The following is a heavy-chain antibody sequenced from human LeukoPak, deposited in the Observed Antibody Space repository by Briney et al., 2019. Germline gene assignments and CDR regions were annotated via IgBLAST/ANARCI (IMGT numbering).Heavy chain of an antibody. CDR1: GGSISSGDYY. CDR3: ARAPGLRKYDILTGYTYYYYMDV. Sequence: SQTLSLTCTVSGGSISSGDYYWSWIRQPPGKGLEWIGYIYYSGSTYYNPSLKSRVTISVDTSKNQFSLKLSSVTAADTAVYYCARAPGLRKYDILTGYTYYYYMDVWGKGTTVTVSS. V-gene: IGHV4-30-4*08. J-gene: IGHJ6*03. CDR2: IYYSGST. D-gene: IGHD3-9*01.